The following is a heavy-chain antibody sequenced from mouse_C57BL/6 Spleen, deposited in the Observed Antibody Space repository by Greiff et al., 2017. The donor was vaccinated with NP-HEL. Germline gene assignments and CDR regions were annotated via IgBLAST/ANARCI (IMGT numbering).Heavy chain of an antibody. CDR3: AILYYYGSSPFAY. D-gene: IGHD1-1*01. J-gene: IGHJ3*01. Sequence: VQLQQSGPELVKPGASVKIPCKASGYTFTDYNMDWVKQSHGKSLEWIGDINPNNGGTIYNQKFKGKATLTVDKSSSTAYMELRSLTSEDTAVYYCAILYYYGSSPFAYWGQGTLVTVSA. V-gene: IGHV1-18*01. CDR1: GYTFTDYN. CDR2: INPNNGGT.